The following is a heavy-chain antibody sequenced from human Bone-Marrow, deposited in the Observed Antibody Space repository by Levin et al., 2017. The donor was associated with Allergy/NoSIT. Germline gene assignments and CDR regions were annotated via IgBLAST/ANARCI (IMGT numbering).Heavy chain of an antibody. CDR3: ARDTKRFNWFDS. D-gene: IGHD3-3*01. Sequence: SQTLSLTCTVSGDSLSNRASYWAWIRQSPGKGLEWIGTFYHSETTLDNPSLKSRVNISIDTSKNELSLKLTSVTAADTAVYYCARDTKRFNWFDSWGRGTLVTVSS. V-gene: IGHV4-39*07. CDR1: GDSLSNRASY. J-gene: IGHJ5*01. CDR2: FYHSETT.